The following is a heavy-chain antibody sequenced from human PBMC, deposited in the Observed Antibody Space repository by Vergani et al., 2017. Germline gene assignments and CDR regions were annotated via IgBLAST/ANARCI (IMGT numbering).Heavy chain of an antibody. CDR1: GYTFTSYA. CDR2: INPNSGGT. D-gene: IGHD6-13*01. J-gene: IGHJ3*02. CDR3: ARADSSSWYLNDAFDI. V-gene: IGHV1-2*02. Sequence: QVQLVQSGAEVKKPGASVKVSCKASGYTFTSYAMHWVRQAPGQRLEWMGWINPNSGGTNYAQKFQGRVTMTRDTSISTAYMELSRLRSDDTAVYYCARADSSSWYLNDAFDIWGQGTMVTVSS.